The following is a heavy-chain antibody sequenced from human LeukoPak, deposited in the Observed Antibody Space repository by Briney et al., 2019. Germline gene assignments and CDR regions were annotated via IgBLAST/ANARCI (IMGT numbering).Heavy chain of an antibody. CDR2: ISDSGGST. CDR1: GITLSNYG. CDR3: AKRGVVIRVILVGFHKEAYYFDS. J-gene: IGHJ4*02. V-gene: IGHV3-23*01. D-gene: IGHD3-22*01. Sequence: GGSLRLSCAVSGITLSNYGMSWVRQAPGKGLKWVAGISDSGGSTKYADSVKGRFTISRDNPRNTLHLQMNSMRAEDTAVYFCAKRGVVIRVILVGFHKEAYYFDSWGQGALVTVSS.